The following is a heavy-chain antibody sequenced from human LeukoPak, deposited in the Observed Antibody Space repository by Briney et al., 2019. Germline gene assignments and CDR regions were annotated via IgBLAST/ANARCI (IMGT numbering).Heavy chain of an antibody. D-gene: IGHD6-19*01. J-gene: IGHJ4*02. CDR1: GFTFSSYA. V-gene: IGHV3-74*01. CDR2: INSDGSST. CDR3: VPEEKYSSGWYYFDY. Sequence: PGGSLRLSCAASGFTFSSYAMSWVRQAPGKGPVWVSRINSDGSSTSYADSVKGRFTISRDNAKNTLYLQMNSLRAEDTAVYYCVPEEKYSSGWYYFDYWGQGTLVTVSS.